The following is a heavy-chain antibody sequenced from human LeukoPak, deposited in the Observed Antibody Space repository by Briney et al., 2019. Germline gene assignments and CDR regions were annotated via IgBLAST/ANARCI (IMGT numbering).Heavy chain of an antibody. V-gene: IGHV3-23*01. CDR3: AKDPSRFGELPFDY. CDR1: GFTFSSYA. J-gene: IGHJ4*02. Sequence: GGSLRLSCAASGFTFSSYAMSWVRQAPGKGLEWVSAISGSGGSTYYADSVKGRFTTSRDNSKITLYLQMNSLRAEDTAVYYCAKDPSRFGELPFDYWGQGTLVTVSS. CDR2: ISGSGGST. D-gene: IGHD3-10*01.